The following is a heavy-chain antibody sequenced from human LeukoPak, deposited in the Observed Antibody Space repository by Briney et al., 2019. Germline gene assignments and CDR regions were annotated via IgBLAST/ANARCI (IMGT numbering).Heavy chain of an antibody. J-gene: IGHJ4*02. D-gene: IGHD6-13*01. CDR1: GFTFSSYW. CDR3: ARDAGTEFDY. Sequence: PGGPLRLSCAASGFTFSSYWMHWVRQAPGKGLVWVSRINSDGSNKSYADSVKGRFTISRDNAKNTLYLQMNSLRAEDTAVCYCARDAGTEFDYWGQGTLVTVSS. CDR2: INSDGSNK. V-gene: IGHV3-74*01.